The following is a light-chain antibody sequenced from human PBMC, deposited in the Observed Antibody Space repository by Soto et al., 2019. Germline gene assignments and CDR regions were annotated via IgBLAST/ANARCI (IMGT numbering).Light chain of an antibody. CDR1: SGSVSTSYY. V-gene: IGLV8-61*01. CDR2: STN. J-gene: IGLJ3*02. CDR3: VLYMGSGSWV. Sequence: QTVVTQEPSFSVSPGGTVTLTCGLSSGSVSTSYYPSWYQQTPGQAPRTLIYSTNTRSSGVPDRFSGSILGNKAALTITGAEVDDESDYYCVLYMGSGSWVFGGGTQLTVL.